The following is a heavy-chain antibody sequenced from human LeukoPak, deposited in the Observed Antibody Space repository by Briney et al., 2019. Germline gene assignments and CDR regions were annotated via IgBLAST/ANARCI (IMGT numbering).Heavy chain of an antibody. J-gene: IGHJ4*02. V-gene: IGHV1-2*02. Sequence: GASVKVSCKASGYTFTGYYMHWVRQAPGQGLEWMGWINPNSGGTNYAQKFQGRVTMTRNTSISTAYMELSSLRSEDTAVYYCARNIVGAYYFDYWGQGTLVTVSS. CDR3: ARNIVGAYYFDY. CDR1: GYTFTGYY. CDR2: INPNSGGT. D-gene: IGHD1-26*01.